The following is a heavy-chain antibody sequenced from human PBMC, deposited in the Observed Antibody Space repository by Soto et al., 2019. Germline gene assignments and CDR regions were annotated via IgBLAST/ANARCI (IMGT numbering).Heavy chain of an antibody. Sequence: QVQLVQSGAEVKKPGASVKLSCRTSGYTFTHYYIHWVRQAPGQGLEWLAIINPASGSTNYAQDFLGRVTLTMDTSTTTVYMELSGLRAEDTAIFYCARDLAAGDHWGQGPWSPSPQ. D-gene: IGHD6-25*01. V-gene: IGHV1-46*01. CDR1: GYTFTHYY. J-gene: IGHJ4*02. CDR2: INPASGST. CDR3: ARDLAAGDH.